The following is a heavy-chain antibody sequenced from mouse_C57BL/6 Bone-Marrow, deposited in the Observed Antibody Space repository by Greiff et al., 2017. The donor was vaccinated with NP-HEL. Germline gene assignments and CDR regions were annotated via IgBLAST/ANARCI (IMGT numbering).Heavy chain of an antibody. CDR2: INPSTGGT. J-gene: IGHJ2*01. CDR1: GYSFTGYY. CDR3: ARKGGLRLEFDY. V-gene: IGHV1-42*01. Sequence: EVQLQQSGPELVKPGASVKISCKASGYSFTGYYMNWVKQSPEKSLEWIGEINPSTGGTTYNQKFKAKATLTVDKSSSTAYMQLKSLTSEDSAVYYCARKGGLRLEFDYWGQGTTLTVSS. D-gene: IGHD2-4*01.